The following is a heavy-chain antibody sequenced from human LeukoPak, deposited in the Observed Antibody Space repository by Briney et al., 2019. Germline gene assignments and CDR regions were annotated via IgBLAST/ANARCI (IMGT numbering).Heavy chain of an antibody. CDR2: ISSSSSYI. D-gene: IGHD6-13*01. Sequence: GGSLRLSCSASGFTFSSYWMSWVRQAPGKGLEWVSSISSSSSYIYYADSVKGRFTISRDNAKNSLYLQMNSLRAEDTAVYYCARGLAAAGILWSAFDIWGQGTMVTVSS. V-gene: IGHV3-21*01. J-gene: IGHJ3*02. CDR3: ARGLAAAGILWSAFDI. CDR1: GFTFSSYW.